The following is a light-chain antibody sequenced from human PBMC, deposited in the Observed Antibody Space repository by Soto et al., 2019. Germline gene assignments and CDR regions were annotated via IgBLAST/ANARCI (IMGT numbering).Light chain of an antibody. V-gene: IGKV3D-20*02. CDR3: QQRLNWPPLT. CDR1: QNVDSNY. CDR2: GAS. J-gene: IGKJ4*01. Sequence: EVVMTQSPATVSVSPGERATLSCSAIQNVDSNYLAWYQQKPCQAPRIXIFGASGRATGIPDRFSGSGSWTDFILTISSLEHEDFAVHYCQQRLNWPPLTFGGGTKVDIK.